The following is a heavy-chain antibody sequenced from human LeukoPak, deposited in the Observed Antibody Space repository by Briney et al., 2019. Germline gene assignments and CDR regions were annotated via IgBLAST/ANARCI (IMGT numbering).Heavy chain of an antibody. CDR1: GFTFSSYG. CDR2: ISYDGSKR. J-gene: IGHJ4*02. D-gene: IGHD4-17*01. CDR3: AKDHGDSHFDY. Sequence: GGSLRLSCAASGFTFSSYGMHWVRQAPGKGLEWVAVISYDGSKRYYADSVRGRFTISRDNSKNTLYLQMNSLRAEDTAVYYCAKDHGDSHFDYWGQGTLVTVSS. V-gene: IGHV3-30*18.